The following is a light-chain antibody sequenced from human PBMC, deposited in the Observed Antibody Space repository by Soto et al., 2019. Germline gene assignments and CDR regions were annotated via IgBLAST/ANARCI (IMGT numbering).Light chain of an antibody. J-gene: IGLJ2*01. V-gene: IGLV1-40*01. Sequence: QSVLTQPPSVSGAPGQRVTISCTGSSSNIGANYDVHWYQVLPGTAPKLLIYANTNRPSGVPDRFSGSKSGTSASLAVSGLRSEDEAEYFCSVWDDRPSGRVLFGGGTKVTVL. CDR3: SVWDDRPSGRVL. CDR1: SSNIGANYD. CDR2: ANT.